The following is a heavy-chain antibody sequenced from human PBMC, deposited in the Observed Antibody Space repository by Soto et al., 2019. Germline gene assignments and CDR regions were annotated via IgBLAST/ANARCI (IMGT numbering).Heavy chain of an antibody. Sequence: SETLSLTCTVSGGSISSYYWSWIRQPPGKGLEWIGFIYNIGNTNYNPSLKSRVTISGDTSKNQFSLKLTSVTAADMAVYYCARGSILAAYSHFDYWGQGTLVTVSS. CDR2: IYNIGNT. J-gene: IGHJ4*02. V-gene: IGHV4-59*01. CDR1: GGSISSYY. CDR3: ARGSILAAYSHFDY. D-gene: IGHD3-9*01.